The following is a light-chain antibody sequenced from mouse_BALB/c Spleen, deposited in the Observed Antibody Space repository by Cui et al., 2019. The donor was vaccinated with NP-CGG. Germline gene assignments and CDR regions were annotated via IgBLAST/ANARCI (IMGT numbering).Light chain of an antibody. V-gene: IGLV1*01. J-gene: IGLJ1*01. CDR1: NAVVKTNNY. CDR2: GTD. CDR3: TLWYSNHWV. Sequence: DVVNQESALTTSPGETVTLMWRRRNAVVKTNNYANLCEEKPDHLFTGLIGGTDNRAPGVPARFSGSLIGDKTALTITGAQTEDEAIYFCTLWYSNHWVFGGGTKLTVL.